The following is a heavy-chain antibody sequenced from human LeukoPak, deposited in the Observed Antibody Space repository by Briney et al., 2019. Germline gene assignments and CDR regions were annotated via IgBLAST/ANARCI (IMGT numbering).Heavy chain of an antibody. D-gene: IGHD3-3*01. Sequence: TETLSLTCTVSGGSISSYYWSWIRQPPGKGLEWIGYIYYSGSTNYNPSLKSRVTISVDTSKNQFSPKLSSVTAADTAVYYCARVFSWSGYYWFDYWGQGTLVTVSS. CDR1: GGSISSYY. CDR3: ARVFSWSGYYWFDY. J-gene: IGHJ4*02. V-gene: IGHV4-59*01. CDR2: IYYSGST.